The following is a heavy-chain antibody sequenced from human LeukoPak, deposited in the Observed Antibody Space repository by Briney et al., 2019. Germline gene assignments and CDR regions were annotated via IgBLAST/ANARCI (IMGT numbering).Heavy chain of an antibody. V-gene: IGHV4-34*01. CDR1: GGSFSGYY. CDR2: INHSGST. D-gene: IGHD6-6*01. J-gene: IGHJ4*02. CDR3: ARGRVSPYSSSSADFDY. Sequence: SETLSLTCAVYGGSFSGYYWSWIRQPPGKGLEWIGEINHSGSTNYNPSLKSRVTISVDTSKNQFSLKLSSVTAADTAVYYCARGRVSPYSSSSADFDYWGQGTLVTVSS.